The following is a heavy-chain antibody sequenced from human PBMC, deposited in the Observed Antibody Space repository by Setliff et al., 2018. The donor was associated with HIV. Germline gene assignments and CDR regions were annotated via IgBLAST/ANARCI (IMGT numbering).Heavy chain of an antibody. CDR3: ATKAVAGHLYFFDY. J-gene: IGHJ4*02. D-gene: IGHD6-19*01. CDR1: GGSFSGYY. V-gene: IGHV4-34*01. CDR2: INHSGST. Sequence: SETLSLTCAVYGGSFSGYYWSWVRQPPGKGLEWIGEINHSGSTNYNASLKSRVTISVDTSKKQFSLKLSSVTAADTAVYYCATKAVAGHLYFFDYWGQGTLVTV.